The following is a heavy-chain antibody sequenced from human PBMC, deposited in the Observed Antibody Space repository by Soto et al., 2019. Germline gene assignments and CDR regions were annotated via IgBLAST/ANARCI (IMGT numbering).Heavy chain of an antibody. CDR1: GYSFTGYY. CDR2: INPDSGAT. D-gene: IGHD2-8*02. CDR3: ARGDYGTGGYPFPYFDY. J-gene: IGHJ4*02. V-gene: IGHV1-2*02. Sequence: HEHLVQSGAEVKRPGASLKVSCKASGYSFTGYYSHWVRQAPGQGLEWMGWINPDSGATNYAQNSRGRVTLTSDTSISTASMDLTSLTSDDTAVYYCARGDYGTGGYPFPYFDYWGQGTLVIVSS.